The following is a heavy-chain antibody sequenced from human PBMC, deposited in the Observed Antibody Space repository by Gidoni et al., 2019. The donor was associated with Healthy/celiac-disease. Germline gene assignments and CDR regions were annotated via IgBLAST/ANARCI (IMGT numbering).Heavy chain of an antibody. Sequence: EVQLLESGGGLVQPGGSLRLSCAASGFTFSSYAMSWVRQAPGKGLEWVSAISGSGGSTYYADSVKGRFTISRDNSKNTLYLQMNSLRAEDTAVYYCAKREELLWFGEPNIRFDYWGQGTLVTVSS. V-gene: IGHV3-23*01. CDR3: AKREELLWFGEPNIRFDY. CDR1: GFTFSSYA. J-gene: IGHJ4*02. CDR2: ISGSGGST. D-gene: IGHD3-10*01.